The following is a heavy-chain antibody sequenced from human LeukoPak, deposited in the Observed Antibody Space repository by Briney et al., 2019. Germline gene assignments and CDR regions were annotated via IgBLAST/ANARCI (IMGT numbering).Heavy chain of an antibody. V-gene: IGHV3-74*01. J-gene: IGHJ3*02. CDR2: INSDGSST. D-gene: IGHD3-10*01. Sequence: GGSLRLSCAASGFTFSSYWMHWVRQAPGKGLVWVSRINSDGSSTTYADSVKGRFTISRDNAKNTLFLQLNSLRAEDTAVYYCAGRLFGAFDIWGQGTLVTVSS. CDR3: AGRLFGAFDI. CDR1: GFTFSSYW.